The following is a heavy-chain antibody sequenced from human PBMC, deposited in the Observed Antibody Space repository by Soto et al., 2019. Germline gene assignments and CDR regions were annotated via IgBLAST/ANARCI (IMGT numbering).Heavy chain of an antibody. D-gene: IGHD2-8*01. J-gene: IGHJ6*02. CDR3: ARIYCTNGVCYGMDV. V-gene: IGHV4-31*03. CDR2: IYYSGST. CDR1: GGSISSGGYY. Sequence: KPSETLSLTCTVSGGSISSGGYYWSWIRQHPGKGLEWIGYIYYSGSTYYNPSLKSRVTISVDTSKNQFSLKLSSVTAADTAVYYCARIYCTNGVCYGMDVWGQGTTVTVSS.